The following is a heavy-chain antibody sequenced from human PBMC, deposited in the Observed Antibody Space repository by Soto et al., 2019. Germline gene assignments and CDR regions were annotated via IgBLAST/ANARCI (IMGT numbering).Heavy chain of an antibody. J-gene: IGHJ2*01. V-gene: IGHV2-5*02. Sequence: QITLKASGPTLVKPTQTLTLTCTFSGFSLSTSGVGVGWIRQPPGKALEWLALIYWDDDKRYSPSLKSRLTITTDTSKNQVVLTSTKMNPVDTATYYCAHRRRITVAGTRYWYYDLWGRGTLVTVSS. D-gene: IGHD6-19*01. CDR2: IYWDDDK. CDR1: GFSLSTSGVG. CDR3: AHRRRITVAGTRYWYYDL.